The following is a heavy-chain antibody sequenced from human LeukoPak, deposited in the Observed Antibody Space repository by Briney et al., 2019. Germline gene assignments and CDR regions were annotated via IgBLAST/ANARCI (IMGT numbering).Heavy chain of an antibody. V-gene: IGHV1-2*02. J-gene: IGHJ4*02. D-gene: IGHD5-12*01. Sequence: ASVKVSCKASGYTFTGYYTHWVRQAPGQGLEWMGWINPNSGGTNYAQKFQGRVTMTRDTSISTAYMELSRLRSDDTAVYYCASSRWLRSSPDYWGQGTLVTVSS. CDR3: ASSRWLRSSPDY. CDR2: INPNSGGT. CDR1: GYTFTGYY.